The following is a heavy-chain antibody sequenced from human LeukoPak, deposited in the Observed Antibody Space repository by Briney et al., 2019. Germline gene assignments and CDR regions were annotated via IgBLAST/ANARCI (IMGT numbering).Heavy chain of an antibody. J-gene: IGHJ6*02. V-gene: IGHV4-59*01. D-gene: IGHD6-6*01. CDR2: ISDSGST. Sequence: SETLSHTCTVAGGSISSYYWSWIRQPPGKGLEWIGYISDSGSTNYNPSLKSRVTISVDTSKNQLSLKLSSVTAADTAVYYCARESSSSGYYYYGMDVWGQGTTVTVSS. CDR1: GGSISSYY. CDR3: ARESSSSGYYYYGMDV.